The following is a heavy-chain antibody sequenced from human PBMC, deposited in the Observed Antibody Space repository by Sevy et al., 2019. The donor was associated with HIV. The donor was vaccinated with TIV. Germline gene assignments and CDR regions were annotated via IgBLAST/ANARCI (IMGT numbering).Heavy chain of an antibody. D-gene: IGHD3-10*01. Sequence: GGSLRLSCAASGFTFSSYSMNWVRQAPGKGLEWVSSISSSSSYIYYADSVKGRFTISRDNAKNSRYLQMNSLRAEYTAVYYCARDSATLLWFGELFEDTYYYYGMDVWGQGTTVTVSS. CDR1: GFTFSSYS. CDR3: ARDSATLLWFGELFEDTYYYYGMDV. J-gene: IGHJ6*02. CDR2: ISSSSSYI. V-gene: IGHV3-21*01.